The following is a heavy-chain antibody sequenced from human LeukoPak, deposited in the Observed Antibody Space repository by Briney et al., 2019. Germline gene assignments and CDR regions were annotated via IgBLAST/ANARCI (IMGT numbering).Heavy chain of an antibody. CDR3: ARAARYCSGGCCYFDY. D-gene: IGHD2-15*01. J-gene: IGHJ4*02. CDR2: INSSGGST. CDR1: GYTFTSYY. V-gene: IGHV1-46*01. Sequence: ASVKVSCKASGYTFTSYYMHWVRQAPGQGLEWMGIINSSGGSTSYAQKFQGRVTMTRDTSTSTVYMELSSLRSEDTAVYYCARAARYCSGGCCYFDYWGQGTLVTVSS.